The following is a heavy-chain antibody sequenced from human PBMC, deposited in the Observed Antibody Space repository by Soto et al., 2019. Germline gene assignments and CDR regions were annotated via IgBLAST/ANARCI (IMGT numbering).Heavy chain of an antibody. CDR3: ARGVGRRRGPFPS. CDR1: GFTFTSYS. V-gene: IGHV3-48*02. J-gene: IGHJ5*02. Sequence: QSGGSLRLSCATSGFTFTSYSMNWVRQAPGRGLEWLSYISSSSNTIFYADSVKGRFTISRDSANSSLSLQLTSLRDDDTALYFCARGVGRRRGPFPSWRQGAPVRVS. CDR2: ISSSSNTI. D-gene: IGHD1-26*01.